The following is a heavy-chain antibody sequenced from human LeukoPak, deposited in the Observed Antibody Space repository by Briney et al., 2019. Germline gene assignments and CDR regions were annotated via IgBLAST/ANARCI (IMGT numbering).Heavy chain of an antibody. Sequence: ASVKVSCKASGYTFTGYYMHWVRQAPGQGLEWMGRINPNSGGTNYAQKFQGRVTMTRDTSISTAYMELSRLRSDDTAVYYCARVAAREGHFDYWGQGTLVTVSS. CDR2: INPNSGGT. V-gene: IGHV1-2*06. CDR1: GYTFTGYY. D-gene: IGHD6-25*01. J-gene: IGHJ4*02. CDR3: ARVAAREGHFDY.